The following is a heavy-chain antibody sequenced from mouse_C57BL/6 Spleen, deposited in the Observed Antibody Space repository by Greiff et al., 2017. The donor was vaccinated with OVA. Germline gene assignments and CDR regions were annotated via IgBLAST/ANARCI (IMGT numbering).Heavy chain of an antibody. J-gene: IGHJ4*01. D-gene: IGHD1-1*01. Sequence: EVQLVESGGGLVKPGGSLKLSCAASGFTFSSYAMSWVRQTPDKRLEWVATISDGGSYTYYPDNVKGRFTISRDNAKNNLYLQMSHLKSEDTAMYYCARDRGSRGYYAMDYWGQGTSVTVSS. V-gene: IGHV5-4*01. CDR1: GFTFSSYA. CDR3: ARDRGSRGYYAMDY. CDR2: ISDGGSYT.